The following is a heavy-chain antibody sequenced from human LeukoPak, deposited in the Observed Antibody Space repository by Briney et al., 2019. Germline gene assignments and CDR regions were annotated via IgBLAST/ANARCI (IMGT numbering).Heavy chain of an antibody. V-gene: IGHV3-74*01. Sequence: GGSLRLSCAASGFTFSDYWMHWVRQAPGKGLEWVSRINSDASRPSYADSVKGRFTITRDNAKNTLYLQMNSLRVEDTGLYYXXRETRETGSGDHQTDAFDIWGQGTMVSVSS. CDR3: XRETRETGSGDHQTDAFDI. D-gene: IGHD2-15*01. CDR1: GFTFSDYW. J-gene: IGHJ3*02. CDR2: INSDASRP.